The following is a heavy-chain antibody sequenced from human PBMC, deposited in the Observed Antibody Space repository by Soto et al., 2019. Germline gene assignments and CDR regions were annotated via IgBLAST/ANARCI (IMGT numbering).Heavy chain of an antibody. CDR2: ISGSGSNP. Sequence: EVQVLESGGGLVQPGGSLRLSCAASGFTFSSYAMSWVRQAPGQGLEWVSAISGSGSNPYYADPVKGRFPISRDNSKNTLYLQMNSLRAEDTALYYCAKTASMTIRDGFDHWGQGTLVTVSS. CDR1: GFTFSSYA. D-gene: IGHD4-17*01. J-gene: IGHJ4*02. V-gene: IGHV3-23*01. CDR3: AKTASMTIRDGFDH.